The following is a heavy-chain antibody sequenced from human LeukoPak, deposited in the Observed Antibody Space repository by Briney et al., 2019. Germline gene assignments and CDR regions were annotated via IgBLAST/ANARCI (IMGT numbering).Heavy chain of an antibody. J-gene: IGHJ4*02. CDR2: ISGVSTYI. V-gene: IGHV3-21*01. Sequence: PGGSLRLSCAVSGSTFCDYSMIWIRQAPGKGLEWVSSISGVSTYIKYADSVKGRFTVSRDNAENSLYLQMNSLRADDTAVYYCARYQYGYWHIDYWGQGTLVIVSS. CDR1: GSTFCDYS. D-gene: IGHD4-17*01. CDR3: ARYQYGYWHIDY.